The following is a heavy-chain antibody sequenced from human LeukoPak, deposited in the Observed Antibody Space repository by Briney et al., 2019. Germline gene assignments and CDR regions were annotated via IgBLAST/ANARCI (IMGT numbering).Heavy chain of an antibody. CDR1: GFTFSTYW. V-gene: IGHV3-7*01. J-gene: IGHJ4*02. Sequence: GGSLRLSCSASGFTFSTYWMSWVRQAPGKGLEWVANXXXXGNEIYYLDSVRGRFTISRDNAKNSLYLQMNSLRAEDTAVYYCARDHTIFGVVKASEFDYWGQGTLVTVSS. CDR2: XXXXGNEI. CDR3: ARDHTIFGVVKASEFDY. D-gene: IGHD3-3*01.